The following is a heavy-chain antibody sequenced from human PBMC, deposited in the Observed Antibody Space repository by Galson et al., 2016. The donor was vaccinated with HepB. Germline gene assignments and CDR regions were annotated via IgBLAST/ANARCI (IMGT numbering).Heavy chain of an antibody. D-gene: IGHD2-21*02. V-gene: IGHV3-7*01. CDR2: IKQDASEK. J-gene: IGHJ4*02. Sequence: SLRLSCAASGLAFNTYWMSWVRHAPGKGLEWVANIKQDASEKYYVDSVKGRFTISRDNAKNSLYLQMNSLTADDTAAYYCARDYRHCGADPMGAQGTLVTVSS. CDR3: ARDYRHCGADPM. CDR1: GLAFNTYW.